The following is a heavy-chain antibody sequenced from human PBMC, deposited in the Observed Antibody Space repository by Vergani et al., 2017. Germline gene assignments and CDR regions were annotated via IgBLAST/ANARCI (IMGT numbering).Heavy chain of an antibody. D-gene: IGHD3-16*01. CDR1: GLTFRSYA. CDR2: ISGSGGST. J-gene: IGHJ4*02. V-gene: IGHV3-23*04. Sequence: VQLVESGGGVVQLGRSLRLSCAAPGLTFRSYAMSWVRQAPGKGLGWVSVISGSGGSTYYADSVKGRFTISRDNSKNTLYLQMNSLRAEDTAVYYCAKDWGGNPYYFDYWGQGTLVTVSS. CDR3: AKDWGGNPYYFDY.